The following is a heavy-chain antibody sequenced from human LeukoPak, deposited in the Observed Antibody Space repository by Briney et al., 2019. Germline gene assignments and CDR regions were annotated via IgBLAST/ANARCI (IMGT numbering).Heavy chain of an antibody. Sequence: NPSETLSLTCTVSGGSISSSSYYWGWIRQPPGKGLEWIGSIYYSGSAYYNPSLKSRVTISVDTSKNQFSLKLSSVTAADTAVYYCARKRGYCSGGSCSSSFGYWGQGTLVTVSS. J-gene: IGHJ4*02. CDR2: IYYSGSA. CDR1: GGSISSSSYY. D-gene: IGHD2-15*01. CDR3: ARKRGYCSGGSCSSSFGY. V-gene: IGHV4-39*07.